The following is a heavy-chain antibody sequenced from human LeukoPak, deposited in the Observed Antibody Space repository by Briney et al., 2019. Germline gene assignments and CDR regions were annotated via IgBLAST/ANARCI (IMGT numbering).Heavy chain of an antibody. CDR2: ISWNSVNI. J-gene: IGHJ6*02. Sequence: GESLRLSCAASGFTFDDYAMHWVRQAPGKGLEWVSAISWNSVNIDYADSVKGRFAISRDNAKNSLYLQMNSLRAEDTALYYCAKVHRPYYYYGMDVWGQGTTVTVSS. V-gene: IGHV3-9*01. CDR1: GFTFDDYA. CDR3: AKVHRPYYYYGMDV.